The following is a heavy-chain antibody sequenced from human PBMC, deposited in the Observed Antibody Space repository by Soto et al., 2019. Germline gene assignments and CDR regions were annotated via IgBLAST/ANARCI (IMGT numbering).Heavy chain of an antibody. CDR2: INPSGGST. CDR1: GYTFTSYY. V-gene: IGHV1-46*03. CDR3: ARSVGRTGGRGSQGYCSGGSCYSQYFQH. Sequence: QVQLVQSGAEVKKPGASVKVSCKASGYTFTSYYMHWVRQAPGQGLEWMGIINPSGGSTSYAQKFQGRVAMTRDPYTSTVYMELSSLRSEDTAVYYCARSVGRTGGRGSQGYCSGGSCYSQYFQHWGQGTLVTVSS. D-gene: IGHD2-15*01. J-gene: IGHJ1*01.